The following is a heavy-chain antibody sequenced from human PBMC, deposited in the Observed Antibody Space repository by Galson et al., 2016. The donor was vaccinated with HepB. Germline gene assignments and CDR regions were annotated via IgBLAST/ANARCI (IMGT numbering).Heavy chain of an antibody. D-gene: IGHD3-22*01. J-gene: IGHJ4*02. CDR2: VLASGLST. CDR1: GFTFGSYA. Sequence: SLRLSCAASGFTFGSYAMNWVRQAPGKGLEWVSAVLASGLSTYYAASVRGRFTISRDNSKNTLSLQMDSLRAEDTAVYYCAKGSSGYYYVSDHWGQGTLVTVSS. CDR3: AKGSSGYYYVSDH. V-gene: IGHV3-23*01.